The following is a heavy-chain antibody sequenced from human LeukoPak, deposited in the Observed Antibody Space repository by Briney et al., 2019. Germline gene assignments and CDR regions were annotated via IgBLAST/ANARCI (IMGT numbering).Heavy chain of an antibody. CDR1: GFTFSDYS. CDR2: ISGSSRNI. D-gene: IGHD6-13*01. J-gene: IGHJ4*02. V-gene: IGHV3-11*03. CDR3: AGRTSSSRHY. Sequence: GGSLRLSCAASGFTFSDYSMTWIRQAPGKGLEWVSYISGSSRNINYADSVEGRFTISRDNANNLLYLQMNSLRVEDTAVYYCAGRTSSSRHYWGQGTLVTVSS.